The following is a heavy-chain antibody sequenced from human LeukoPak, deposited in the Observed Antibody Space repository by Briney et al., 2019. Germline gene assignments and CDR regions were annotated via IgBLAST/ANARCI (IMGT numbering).Heavy chain of an antibody. D-gene: IGHD6-19*01. J-gene: IGHJ4*02. Sequence: GGSLRLSCAASGFTFSSYAMSWVRQAPGKGLEWVSDISGSGGSTYYADSVKGRFTISRDNSKSTLYLQMNSLRAEDTAVYYCATRYSSGWYGPNYWGQGTLVTVSS. CDR1: GFTFSSYA. V-gene: IGHV3-23*01. CDR3: ATRYSSGWYGPNY. CDR2: ISGSGGST.